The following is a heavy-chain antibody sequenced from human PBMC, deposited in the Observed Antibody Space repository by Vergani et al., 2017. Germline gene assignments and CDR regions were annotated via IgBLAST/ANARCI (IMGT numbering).Heavy chain of an antibody. CDR2: INHSGST. V-gene: IGHV4-34*01. D-gene: IGHD6-13*01. Sequence: QVQLQQWGAGLLKPSETLSLTCAVYGGSFSGYYRSWIRQPPGKGLEWIGEINHSGSTNYNPSLKSRVTISVDTSKNQFSLKLSSVTAADTAVYYCARLTDSSSWYPYYYYGMDVWGQGTMVTVSS. J-gene: IGHJ6*02. CDR3: ARLTDSSSWYPYYYYGMDV. CDR1: GGSFSGYY.